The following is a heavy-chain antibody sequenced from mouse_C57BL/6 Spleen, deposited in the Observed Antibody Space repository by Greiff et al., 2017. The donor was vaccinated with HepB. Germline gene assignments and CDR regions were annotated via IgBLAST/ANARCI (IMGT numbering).Heavy chain of an antibody. J-gene: IGHJ3*01. CDR3: ARSQATYAWFAY. CDR1: GYTFTSYW. CDR2: IDPSDSET. V-gene: IGHV1-52*01. Sequence: QVQLQQPGAELVRPGSSVKLSCKASGYTFTSYWMHWVKQRPIQGLEWIGNIDPSDSETHYNQKFKDKATLTVDKSSSTAYMQLSSLTSEDSAVYYCARSQATYAWFAYWGQGTLVTVSA. D-gene: IGHD3-2*02.